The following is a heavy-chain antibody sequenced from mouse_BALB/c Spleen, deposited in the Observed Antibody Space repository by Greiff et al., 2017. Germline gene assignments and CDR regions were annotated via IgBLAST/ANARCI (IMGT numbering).Heavy chain of an antibody. Sequence: LMESGPGLVAPSQSLSITCTVSGFSLTSYGVHWVRQPPGKGLEWLGVIWAGGSTNYNSALMSRLSISKDNSKSQVFLKMNSLQTDDTAMYYCARGDGKAWFAYWGQGTLVTVSA. CDR1: GFSLTSYG. D-gene: IGHD2-1*01. CDR2: IWAGGST. V-gene: IGHV2-9*02. CDR3: ARGDGKAWFAY. J-gene: IGHJ3*01.